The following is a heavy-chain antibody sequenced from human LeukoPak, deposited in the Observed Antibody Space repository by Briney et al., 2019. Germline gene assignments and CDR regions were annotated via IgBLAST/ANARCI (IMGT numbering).Heavy chain of an antibody. CDR3: ASLPWLVRWIYY. CDR2: ISSNSSYI. V-gene: IGHV3-21*01. CDR1: GFTFSSLA. D-gene: IGHD6-19*01. J-gene: IGHJ4*02. Sequence: PGGSLRLSCVASGFTFSSLAMNWVRQAPGKGLEWVSSISSNSSYIQYADSVKGRFTISRDNARNSLYLRMNNLRAEDTAVYYCASLPWLVRWIYYWGQGTLVTVSS.